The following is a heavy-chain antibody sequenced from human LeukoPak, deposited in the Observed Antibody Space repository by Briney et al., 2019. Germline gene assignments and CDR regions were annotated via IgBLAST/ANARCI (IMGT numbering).Heavy chain of an antibody. J-gene: IGHJ4*02. V-gene: IGHV4-39*07. CDR1: GDSISLSFYY. CDR3: ARDVGATPGYFDY. D-gene: IGHD1-26*01. CDR2: VYYSGTT. Sequence: PSETLSLTCSVSGDSISLSFYYWGWIRQPPGKALEWIGSVYYSGTTSYNPSLKSRVTISVDTSKNQFSLKLSSVTAADTAVYYCARDVGATPGYFDYWGQGTLVTVSS.